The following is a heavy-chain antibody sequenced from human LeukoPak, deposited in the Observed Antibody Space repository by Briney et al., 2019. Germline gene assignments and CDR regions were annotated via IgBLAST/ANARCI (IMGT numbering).Heavy chain of an antibody. CDR3: ARVSVPATAIPNYFDY. J-gene: IGHJ4*02. D-gene: IGHD2-2*02. CDR1: GGSFSGYY. CDR2: INHSGST. V-gene: IGHV4-34*01. Sequence: SETLSLTCAVYGGSFSGYYWSWIRQPPGKGLEWIGEINHSGSTNYNPSLKSRVTISVDTSKNQFSPKLSSVTAADTAVYYCARVSVPATAIPNYFDYWGQGTLVTVSS.